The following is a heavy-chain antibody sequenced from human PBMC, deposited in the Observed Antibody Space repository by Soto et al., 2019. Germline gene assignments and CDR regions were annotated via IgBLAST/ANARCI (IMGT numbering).Heavy chain of an antibody. CDR2: ISAYNGNT. D-gene: IGHD3-22*01. V-gene: IGHV1-18*01. CDR3: ARAHERSDYYDSSGYYYPFDY. CDR1: GYTFTSYG. J-gene: IGHJ4*02. Sequence: ASVKVSCKASGYTFTSYGISWVRQAPGQGLEWMGWISAYNGNTNYAQKLQGRVTMTTDTSTSTAYMELSSLRSEDTAVYYCARAHERSDYYDSSGYYYPFDYWGQGTLVTVSS.